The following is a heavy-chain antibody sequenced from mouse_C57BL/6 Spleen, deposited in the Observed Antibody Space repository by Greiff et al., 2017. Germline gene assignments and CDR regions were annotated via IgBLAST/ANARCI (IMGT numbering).Heavy chain of an antibody. CDR1: GYSITSGYY. Sequence: SGPGLVKPSQSLSLTCSVTGYSITSGYYWNWIRQFPGNKLEWMGNISYDGSNNYNPSLKNRISITRDTSKNPLFLKLNSVTTEDTATYYCARGKLFDYWGQGTTLTVSS. CDR3: ARGKLFDY. J-gene: IGHJ2*01. CDR2: ISYDGSN. V-gene: IGHV3-6*01.